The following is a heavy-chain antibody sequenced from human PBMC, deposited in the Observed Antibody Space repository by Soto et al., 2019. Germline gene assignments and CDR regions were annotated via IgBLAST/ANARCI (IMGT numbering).Heavy chain of an antibody. Sequence: GASVKVSCKASGYTFTSYGISWVRQAPGQGLEWMGWISAYNGNTNYAQKLQGRVTMTTDTSTSTAYMELRSLRSDDTAVYYCARDHHGYGDYSLGYWGQGTLVTVSS. V-gene: IGHV1-18*04. CDR1: GYTFTSYG. J-gene: IGHJ4*02. D-gene: IGHD4-17*01. CDR2: ISAYNGNT. CDR3: ARDHHGYGDYSLGY.